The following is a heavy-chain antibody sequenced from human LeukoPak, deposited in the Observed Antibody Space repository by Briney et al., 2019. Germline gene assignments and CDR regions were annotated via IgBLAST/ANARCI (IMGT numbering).Heavy chain of an antibody. CDR2: IKQDGVEK. D-gene: IGHD5/OR15-5a*01. V-gene: IGHV3-7*03. J-gene: IGHJ4*02. CDR3: VRACDRAQCPYYFDS. CDR1: GSSFSTYW. Sequence: PGGSLRLSCAGSGSSFSTYWMSWVRQAPGKGLEWVANIKQDGVEKYHVDSVKGRFTVSRDNAKNSLYLQMNSLRAGDTAVYFCVRACDRAQCPYYFDSWGQGTLVTVSS.